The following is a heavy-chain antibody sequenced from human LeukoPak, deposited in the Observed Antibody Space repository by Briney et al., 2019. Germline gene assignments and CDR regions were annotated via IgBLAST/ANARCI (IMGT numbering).Heavy chain of an antibody. V-gene: IGHV3-30-3*01. CDR2: ISYDGSNK. Sequence: GGSLRLSCAASGFTFSSYTMHWVRQAPGKGLEWVAVISYDGSNKYYADSVKGRFTISRDNSKNTLYLQMNSLRAEDTAVYYCARGHIVVVVGPFDYWGQGTLVTVSS. CDR1: GFTFSSYT. CDR3: ARGHIVVVVGPFDY. J-gene: IGHJ4*02. D-gene: IGHD2-15*01.